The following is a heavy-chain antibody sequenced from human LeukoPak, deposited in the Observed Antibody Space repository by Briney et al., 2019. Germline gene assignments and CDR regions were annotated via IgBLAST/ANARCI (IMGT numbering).Heavy chain of an antibody. V-gene: IGHV3-21*01. CDR1: GFTFSAYN. CDR3: TRGRGTDY. D-gene: IGHD3-10*01. J-gene: IGHJ4*02. CDR2: ISSSGSYI. Sequence: GGSLRLSCAASGFTFSAYNMNWVRQAPGKGLEWVSSISSSGSYIYYADSVKGRFTISRDNAKNSLYLQMNSLRDEDTAAYFCTRGRGTDYWGQGTLVTVSS.